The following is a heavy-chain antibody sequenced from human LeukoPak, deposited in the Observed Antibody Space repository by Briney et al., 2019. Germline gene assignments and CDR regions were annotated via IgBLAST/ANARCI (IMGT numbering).Heavy chain of an antibody. J-gene: IGHJ5*02. CDR3: ASLTIFGVVNGFDP. CDR2: IYYSGST. CDR1: GGSISSSSYY. Sequence: PSETLSLTCTVSGGSISSSSYYWGWIRQPPGKGLEWIGSIYYSGSTYHNPSLKSRVTISVDTSKNQFTLKLSSVTAADTAVYYCASLTIFGVVNGFDPWGQGTLVTVSS. D-gene: IGHD3-3*01. V-gene: IGHV4-39*01.